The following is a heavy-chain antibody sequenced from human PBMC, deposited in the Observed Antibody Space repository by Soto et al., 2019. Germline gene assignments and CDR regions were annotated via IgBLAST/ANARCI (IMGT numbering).Heavy chain of an antibody. V-gene: IGHV4-61*01. J-gene: IGHJ4*02. CDR1: GGSVSSGSYY. CDR2: IYYSGST. CDR3: ARGRGYSGYVDY. Sequence: SETLSLTCTVSGGSVSSGSYYWSWIRQPPGKGLEWIGYIYYSGSTNYNPSLKSRVTISVDTSKNQFSLKLSSVTAADTAVYYCARGRGYSGYVDYWGQGTLVTVSS. D-gene: IGHD5-12*01.